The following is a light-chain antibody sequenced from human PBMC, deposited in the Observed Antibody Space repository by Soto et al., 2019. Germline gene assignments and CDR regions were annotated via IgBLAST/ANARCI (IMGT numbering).Light chain of an antibody. J-gene: IGKJ5*01. CDR1: QSVPRSY. CDR2: GTS. CDR3: QQYGRPIP. V-gene: IGKV3-20*01. Sequence: ILLTQSPGTLSVPPGDRASLSWGASQSVPRSYLAWYQQKPSQAPRLLIYGTSSRATAIPDRFSCSGSRTYLTLTISRLEPVDFAVLYCQQYGRPIPSGQGPRRRL.